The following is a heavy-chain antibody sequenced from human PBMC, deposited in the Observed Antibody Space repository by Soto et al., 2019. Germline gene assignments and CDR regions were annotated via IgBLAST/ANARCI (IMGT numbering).Heavy chain of an antibody. CDR2: ISGSGGST. J-gene: IGHJ4*02. CDR3: AKPFYCSGGSCYPGTAMVPFDY. V-gene: IGHV3-23*01. CDR1: GFTFSSYA. Sequence: GGSLGLACAASGFTFSSYAMSWVRQAPGKGLEWVSAISGSGGSTYYADSVKGRFTISRDNSKNTLYLQMNSLRAEDTAVYYCAKPFYCSGGSCYPGTAMVPFDYCGQGTLVTVSS. D-gene: IGHD2-15*01.